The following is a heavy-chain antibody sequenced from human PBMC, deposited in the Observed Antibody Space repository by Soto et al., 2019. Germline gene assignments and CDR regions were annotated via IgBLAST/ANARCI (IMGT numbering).Heavy chain of an antibody. CDR1: GASISSYN. CDR2: IYYSGST. V-gene: IGHV4-59*08. J-gene: IGHJ4*02. CDR3: ARLVDTAMVYYFDY. D-gene: IGHD5-18*01. Sequence: SETLSLTCTVSGASISSYNWSWIRQPPGKGLEWIGYIYYSGSTNYNPSLKSRVTISVDTSKNQFSLKLSSVTAADTAVYYCARLVDTAMVYYFDYWGQGTLVTVSS.